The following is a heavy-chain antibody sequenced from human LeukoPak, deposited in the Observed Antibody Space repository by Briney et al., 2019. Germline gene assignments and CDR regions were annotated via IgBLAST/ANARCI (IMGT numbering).Heavy chain of an antibody. CDR1: GYTFTDYY. CDR3: ATSYDNSGYYYWDY. Sequence: GASVKVSCKASGYTFTDYYMHWVRQAPGQGLEWMGWINPNSGGTNYAQKFQDRVTMTRDTSISTAYMELSRLRSDDMAVYYCATSYDNSGYYYWDYWGQGTLVTVSS. CDR2: INPNSGGT. J-gene: IGHJ4*02. D-gene: IGHD3-22*01. V-gene: IGHV1-2*02.